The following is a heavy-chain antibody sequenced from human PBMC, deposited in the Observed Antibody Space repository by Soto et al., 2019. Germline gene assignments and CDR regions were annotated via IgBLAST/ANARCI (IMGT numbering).Heavy chain of an antibody. CDR3: ARLVGAYDSYFDH. CDR2: IYPGDSET. CDR1: GYDFARTW. V-gene: IGHV5-51*01. Sequence: GESLKISCKASGYDFARTWIGWVRQLPGKGLDWLGIIYPGDSETRYSPSFRGQVTFSVDMSISTAYLQWSSLKTSDIAIYYCARLVGAYDSYFDHWGQGTRVTVS. D-gene: IGHD5-12*01. J-gene: IGHJ4*02.